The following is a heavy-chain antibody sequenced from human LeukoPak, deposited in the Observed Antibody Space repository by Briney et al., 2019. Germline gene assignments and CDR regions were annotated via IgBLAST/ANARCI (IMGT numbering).Heavy chain of an antibody. CDR3: ARDGTTLDAFDI. CDR2: ISYDGSNK. D-gene: IGHD1-7*01. CDR1: GFTFSSYA. V-gene: IGHV3-30-3*01. Sequence: GGSLRLSCAASGFTFSSYAMHWVRQAPGKGLGWVAVISYDGSNKYYADSVKGRFTISRDNSKNTLYLQMNSLRAEDTAEYYCARDGTTLDAFDIWGQGTMVTVSS. J-gene: IGHJ3*02.